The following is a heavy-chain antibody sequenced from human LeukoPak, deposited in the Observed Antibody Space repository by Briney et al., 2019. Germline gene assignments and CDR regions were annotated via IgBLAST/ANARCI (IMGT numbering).Heavy chain of an antibody. CDR2: INHSGST. J-gene: IGHJ2*01. Sequence: SETLSLTCAVYGGSFSGYYWSWIRQPPGKGLEWIGEINHSGSTNYNPSPKSRVTISVDTSKNQFSLKLSSVTAADTAVYYCARGCRYSYGPRYFDLWGRGTLVTVSS. D-gene: IGHD5-18*01. CDR1: GGSFSGYY. CDR3: ARGCRYSYGPRYFDL. V-gene: IGHV4-34*01.